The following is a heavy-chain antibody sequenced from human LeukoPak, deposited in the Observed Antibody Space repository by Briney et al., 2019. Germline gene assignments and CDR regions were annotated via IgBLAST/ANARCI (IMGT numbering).Heavy chain of an antibody. CDR1: GGTFSSYA. Sequence: GASVKVSCKASGGTFSSYAISWVRQAPGQGLEWMGRIIPILGIANYAQKFQGRVTITADKSTSTAYMELSSLRSEDTAVYYCARAKGSSFYNYGDYFDYWGQGTLVTVSS. CDR2: IIPILGIA. V-gene: IGHV1-69*04. CDR3: ARAKGSSFYNYGDYFDY. J-gene: IGHJ4*02. D-gene: IGHD5-24*01.